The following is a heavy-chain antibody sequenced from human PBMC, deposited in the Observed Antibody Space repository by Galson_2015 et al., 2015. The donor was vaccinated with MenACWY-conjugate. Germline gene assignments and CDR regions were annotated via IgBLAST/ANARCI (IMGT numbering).Heavy chain of an antibody. J-gene: IGHJ6*02. CDR3: ARHPPGGRGMDV. CDR2: IDPVNSNV. CDR1: GYRFINYW. Sequence: QSGAEVKKPGESLKISCKGSGYRFINYWIGWVRQIPGKGLQWMGLIDPVNSNVRYSPSFQGQVTISADESISTAYLQWSSLKASDTAMYYCARHPPGGRGMDVWGQGTTVTVSS. V-gene: IGHV5-51*01. D-gene: IGHD1-26*01.